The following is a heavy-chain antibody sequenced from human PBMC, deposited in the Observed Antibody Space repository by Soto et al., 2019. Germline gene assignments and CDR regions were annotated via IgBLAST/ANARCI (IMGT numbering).Heavy chain of an antibody. D-gene: IGHD2-15*01. V-gene: IGHV3-33*01. CDR3: ARGPAATQYYYYYYMDV. CDR2: IWYDGSNK. Sequence: GGSLRLSCAASGFTFSSYGMHWVRQAPGKGLEWVAVIWYDGSNKYYADSVKGRFTISRDNSKNTLYLQMNSLRAEDTAVYYCARGPAATQYYYYYYMDVWGKGTTVTVSS. J-gene: IGHJ6*03. CDR1: GFTFSSYG.